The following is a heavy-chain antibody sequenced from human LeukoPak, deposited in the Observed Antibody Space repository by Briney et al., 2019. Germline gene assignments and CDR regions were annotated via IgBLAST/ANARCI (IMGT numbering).Heavy chain of an antibody. D-gene: IGHD2-15*01. V-gene: IGHV1-3*01. CDR1: GYTFTSYA. CDR3: AKDKEGYCSLFDY. J-gene: IGHJ4*02. Sequence: ASVKVSCKASGYTFTSYAMHWVRQAPGQRLEWMGWINAGNGNTKYSQKFQGRVTITRDTSASTAYMELSSLRSEDTAVYYCAKDKEGYCSLFDYWGQGTLVTVSS. CDR2: INAGNGNT.